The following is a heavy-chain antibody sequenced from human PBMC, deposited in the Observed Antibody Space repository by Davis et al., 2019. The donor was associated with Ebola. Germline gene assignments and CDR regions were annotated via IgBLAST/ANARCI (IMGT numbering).Heavy chain of an antibody. Sequence: ASVKVSCKASGYTFTSYGISWVRQAPGQGLEWMGWISAYNGNTNYAQKLQGRVTMTTDTSTSTAYMELRSLRSDDTAVYYCARYIVATIRYYYGMDVWGQGTTVTVSS. V-gene: IGHV1-18*01. CDR1: GYTFTSYG. CDR3: ARYIVATIRYYYGMDV. J-gene: IGHJ6*02. D-gene: IGHD5-12*01. CDR2: ISAYNGNT.